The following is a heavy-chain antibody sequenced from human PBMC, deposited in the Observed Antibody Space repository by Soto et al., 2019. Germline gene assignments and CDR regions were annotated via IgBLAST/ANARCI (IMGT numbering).Heavy chain of an antibody. CDR2: IYHSGST. V-gene: IGHV4-30-2*01. CDR3: AREIVVVVAAYLDY. Sequence: SETLSLTCAVSGGSISSGGYSWSWIRQPPGKGLEWIGYIYHSGSTYYNPSLKSRVTISVDRSKNQFSLKLSSVTAADTAVYYCAREIVVVVAAYLDYWGQGTLVTVAS. D-gene: IGHD2-15*01. CDR1: GGSISSGGYS. J-gene: IGHJ4*02.